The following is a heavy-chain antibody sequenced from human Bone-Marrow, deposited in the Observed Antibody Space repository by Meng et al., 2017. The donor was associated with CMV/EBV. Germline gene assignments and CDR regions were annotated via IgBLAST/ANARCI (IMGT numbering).Heavy chain of an antibody. CDR3: ASLVVPAARGNWFDP. CDR1: GGSISSSSYY. CDR2: IYYSGST. V-gene: IGHV4-39*07. Sequence: SETLSLTCTVSGGSISSSSYYWGWIRQPPGKGLEWIGSIYYSGSTYYNPPLKSRVTISVDMSKNQFSLKLSSVTAADTAVYYCASLVVPAARGNWFDPWGQGTLVTVSS. J-gene: IGHJ5*02. D-gene: IGHD2-2*01.